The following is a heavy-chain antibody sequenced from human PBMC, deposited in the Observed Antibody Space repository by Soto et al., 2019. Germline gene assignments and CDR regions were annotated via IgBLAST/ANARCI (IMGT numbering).Heavy chain of an antibody. D-gene: IGHD6-19*01. V-gene: IGHV4-39*01. CDR1: GGSISSSSYY. CDR2: IYYSGST. CDR3: ARRTSIAVAGTSFDY. J-gene: IGHJ4*02. Sequence: LETLSLTCTVSGGSISSSSYYWGWIRQPPGKGLEWIGSIYYSGSTYYNPSLKSRVTISVDTSKNQFSLKLSSVTAADTAVYYCARRTSIAVAGTSFDYWGQGTLVTVSS.